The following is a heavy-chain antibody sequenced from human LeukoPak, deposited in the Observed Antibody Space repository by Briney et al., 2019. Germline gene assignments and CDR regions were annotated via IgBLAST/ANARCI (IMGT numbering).Heavy chain of an antibody. CDR3: AREERGYNWNYVDY. CDR1: GYTFTGYS. Sequence: GASVKVXCXASGYTFTGYSMHWVRQAPGQGLEWMGRINPNSGGTNYAQKFQGRVTMTRDTSISTAYMELSRLRSDDTAVYYCAREERGYNWNYVDYWGQGTLVTVSS. J-gene: IGHJ4*02. V-gene: IGHV1-2*06. CDR2: INPNSGGT. D-gene: IGHD1-20*01.